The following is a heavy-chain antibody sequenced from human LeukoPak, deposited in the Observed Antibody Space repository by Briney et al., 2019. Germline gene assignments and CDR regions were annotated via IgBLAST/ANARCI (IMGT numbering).Heavy chain of an antibody. CDR1: GGSISSYY. V-gene: IGHV4-59*01. J-gene: IGHJ5*02. D-gene: IGHD1-26*01. Sequence: SETLSLTCTVSGGSISSYYWSWIRQPPGKGLEWIGYIYYSGSTNYNPSLKSRVTISVDTSKNQFSLKLSSVTAADTAVYYCAGRSTGGSYSSWFDPWGQGTLVTVSS. CDR3: AGRSTGGSYSSWFDP. CDR2: IYYSGST.